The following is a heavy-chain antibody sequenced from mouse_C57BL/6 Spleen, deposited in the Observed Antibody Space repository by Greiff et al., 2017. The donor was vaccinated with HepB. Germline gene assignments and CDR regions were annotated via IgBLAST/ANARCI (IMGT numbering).Heavy chain of an antibody. Sequence: EVHLVESGGGLVKPGGSLKLSCAASGFNFSDYGMHWVRQAPEKGLEWVAYISSGSSTIYYADTVKGRFTISRDNAKNTLFLQMTSLRSEDTAMYYCAREGTTAFDYWGQGTTLTVSS. J-gene: IGHJ2*01. D-gene: IGHD2-12*01. CDR2: ISSGSSTI. CDR1: GFNFSDYG. CDR3: AREGTTAFDY. V-gene: IGHV5-17*01.